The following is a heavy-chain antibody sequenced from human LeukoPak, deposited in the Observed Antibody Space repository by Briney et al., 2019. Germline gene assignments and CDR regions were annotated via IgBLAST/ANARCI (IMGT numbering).Heavy chain of an antibody. J-gene: IGHJ5*02. CDR2: INHSGST. V-gene: IGHV4-34*01. CDR1: GGSFSGYY. CDR3: ARSYGELLVWFDP. D-gene: IGHD3-10*01. Sequence: PSETLSLTCAVYGGSFSGYYWSWIRQPPGKGLEWIGEINHSGSTNYNPSLKSRVTISVDRSKNQFSLKLSSVTAADTAVYYCARSYGELLVWFDPWGQGTLVTVSS.